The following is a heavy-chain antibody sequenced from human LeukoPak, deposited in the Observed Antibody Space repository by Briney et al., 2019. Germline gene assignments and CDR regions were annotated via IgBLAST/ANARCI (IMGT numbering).Heavy chain of an antibody. Sequence: GGSLRLSCAASGFTFSSYWMSWVRQAPGKGLEWVANIKQDGSEKYYVDSVKGRFTISRDNAKNSLYLQMNSPRAEDTAVYYCAKDHGGANDFDYWGQGTLVTVSS. V-gene: IGHV3-7*03. J-gene: IGHJ4*02. D-gene: IGHD1-26*01. CDR1: GFTFSSYW. CDR2: IKQDGSEK. CDR3: AKDHGGANDFDY.